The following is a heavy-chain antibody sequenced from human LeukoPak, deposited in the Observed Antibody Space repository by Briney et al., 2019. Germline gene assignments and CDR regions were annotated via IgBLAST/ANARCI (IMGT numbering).Heavy chain of an antibody. CDR2: INSNSGGT. V-gene: IGHV1-2*02. D-gene: IGHD3-10*01. CDR3: ARDRGGSGVHYFDY. J-gene: IGHJ4*02. CDR1: GYTFTGYY. Sequence: ASVKVSCKASGYTFTGYYMHWVRQAPGQGLEWMGWINSNSGGTNYAQKFQGRVTMTRDTSISTAYMELSRLRSDDTAMYYCARDRGGSGVHYFDYWGQGTLVTVSS.